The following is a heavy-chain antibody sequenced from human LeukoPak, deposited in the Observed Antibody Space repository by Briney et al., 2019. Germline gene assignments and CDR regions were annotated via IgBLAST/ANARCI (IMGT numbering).Heavy chain of an antibody. CDR3: ARDAPSGSYVDDAFDI. CDR2: IIPIFGTA. D-gene: IGHD1-26*01. Sequence: SVKVSCKASGGTFSSYAISWVRQAPGQGLEWMGGIIPIFGTANYAQKFQGRVTITTDESTSAAYMKLSSLRSEDTAVYYCARDAPSGSYVDDAFDIWGQGTMVTVSS. CDR1: GGTFSSYA. V-gene: IGHV1-69*05. J-gene: IGHJ3*02.